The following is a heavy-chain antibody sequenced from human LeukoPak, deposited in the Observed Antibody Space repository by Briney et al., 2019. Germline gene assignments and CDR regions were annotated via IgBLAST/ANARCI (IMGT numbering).Heavy chain of an antibody. Sequence: ASVKVSCKASGYTFTGYYMHWVRQAPGQGREGMGWINPNSGGTNYAQKFQGWVTMTRDTSISTAYMELSRLRSDDTAVYYCARSIIVVVPADDYGMTSGAKGPRSPSPQ. V-gene: IGHV1-2*04. CDR1: GYTFTGYY. D-gene: IGHD2-2*01. CDR3: ARSIIVVVPADDYGMTS. CDR2: INPNSGGT. J-gene: IGHJ6*04.